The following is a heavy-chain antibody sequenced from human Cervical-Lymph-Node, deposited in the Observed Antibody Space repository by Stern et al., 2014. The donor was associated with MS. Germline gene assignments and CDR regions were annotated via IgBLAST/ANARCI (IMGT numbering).Heavy chain of an antibody. CDR3: ARAGGSTVGYYVDY. D-gene: IGHD1-26*01. CDR2: IIPIFGTT. V-gene: IGHV1-69*01. Sequence: QMQLVQSGAAVKKPGSSVKVSCQTSGDTFTRHAINWVRQAPGQGLEWMGGIIPIFGTTNHAQKCRDRVTITADASTNTVYMELNSLTSEDTAVYFCARAGGSTVGYYVDYWGQGTLVTVSS. CDR1: GDTFTRHA. J-gene: IGHJ4*02.